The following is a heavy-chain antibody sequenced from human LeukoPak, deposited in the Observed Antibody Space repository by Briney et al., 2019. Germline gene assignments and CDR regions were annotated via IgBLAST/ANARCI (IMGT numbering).Heavy chain of an antibody. J-gene: IGHJ4*02. Sequence: GGSLRLSCAASGFTFSHYAMSWVRQAPGQGLEWVSGMSGSGESTYYVDSVRDRFTISRDSSKNTVFLQMNSLRAEDTALYYCARFRLFGDYSGLLDYWGQGTLVTVSS. CDR3: ARFRLFGDYSGLLDY. D-gene: IGHD4-17*01. CDR2: MSGSGEST. V-gene: IGHV3-23*01. CDR1: GFTFSHYA.